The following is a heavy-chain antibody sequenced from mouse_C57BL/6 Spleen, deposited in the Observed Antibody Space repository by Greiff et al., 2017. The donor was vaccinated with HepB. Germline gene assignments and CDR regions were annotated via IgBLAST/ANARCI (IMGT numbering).Heavy chain of an antibody. D-gene: IGHD3-2*02. Sequence: EVQLQESGGDLVKPGGSLKLSCAASGFTFSSYGMSWVRQTPDKRLEWVATISSGGSYTYYPDSVKGRFTISRDNAKNTLYLQMSSLKSEDTAMYYCARETAQAYYVDYWGQGTTLTVSS. V-gene: IGHV5-6*01. CDR1: GFTFSSYG. J-gene: IGHJ2*01. CDR2: ISSGGSYT. CDR3: ARETAQAYYVDY.